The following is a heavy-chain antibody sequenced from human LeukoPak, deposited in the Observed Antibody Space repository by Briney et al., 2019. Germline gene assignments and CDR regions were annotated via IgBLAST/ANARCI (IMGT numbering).Heavy chain of an antibody. Sequence: PGRSLRLSCAASGFTFSSYGMHWVRQAPGKGLEWVAVISYDGSNKYYADSVKGRFTISRDNSKNTLYLQMNSLRAEDTAVYYCAKDVDYHDLYLPGDIWGQGTMVTVSS. CDR2: ISYDGSNK. J-gene: IGHJ3*02. D-gene: IGHD3-22*01. V-gene: IGHV3-30*18. CDR1: GFTFSSYG. CDR3: AKDVDYHDLYLPGDI.